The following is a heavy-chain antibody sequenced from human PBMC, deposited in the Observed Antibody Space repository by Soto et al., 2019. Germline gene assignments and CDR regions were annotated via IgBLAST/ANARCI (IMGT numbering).Heavy chain of an antibody. CDR2: ISYDGSNK. CDR1: GFTFSSYV. D-gene: IGHD6-6*01. J-gene: IGHJ6*02. Sequence: VGSLRLSCAASGFTFSSYVMHWVRQAPDKGLEWVAVISYDGSNKYYADSVKGRFTISRDNSKNTLYLQMNSLRSDDTAVYYCARDLIPPRLYSTSSGLIYYFGMDVWGQGTTVTVSS. CDR3: ARDLIPPRLYSTSSGLIYYFGMDV. V-gene: IGHV3-30*04.